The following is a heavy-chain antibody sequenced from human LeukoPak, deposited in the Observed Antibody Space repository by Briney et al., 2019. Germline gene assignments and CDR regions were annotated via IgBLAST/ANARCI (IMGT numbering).Heavy chain of an antibody. J-gene: IGHJ5*02. CDR1: GYTFSAYY. Sequence: GASVKVSCKASGYTFSAYYIHWVRQAPGQGLEWMGWINPNTGGTNYAQKFRGRVTMTRDTSISTAYMEVTRLTFDDTAMYYCARAGRIRYYGSGSYHNDRWFDPWGQGTLVTVSS. D-gene: IGHD3-10*01. CDR2: INPNTGGT. CDR3: ARAGRIRYYGSGSYHNDRWFDP. V-gene: IGHV1-2*02.